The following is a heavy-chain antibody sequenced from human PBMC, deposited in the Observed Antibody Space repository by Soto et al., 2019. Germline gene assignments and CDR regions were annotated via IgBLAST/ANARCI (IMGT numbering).Heavy chain of an antibody. D-gene: IGHD5-18*01. CDR2: IKKDGSDK. V-gene: IGHV3-7*01. CDR1: GFTFSNYW. CDR3: ARDLGTALVGFDYGMDV. J-gene: IGHJ6*02. Sequence: GSLRLSCAASGFTFSNYWMSWVRQAPGKGLEWVANIKKDGSDKNYVDSVEGRFSISRDNAKNSLYLQMYGLRAEDTAVYYCARDLGTALVGFDYGMDVWGQGTTVTVSS.